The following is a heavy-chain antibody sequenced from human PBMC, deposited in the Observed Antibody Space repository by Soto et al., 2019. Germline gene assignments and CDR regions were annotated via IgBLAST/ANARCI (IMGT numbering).Heavy chain of an antibody. V-gene: IGHV4-39*01. CDR2: IYYTGTI. D-gene: IGHD3-22*01. Sequence: PSETLSLTGTVSGGSISSLDYYWAWIRQSPEKGLEWIGSIYYTGTIYSNPSLKSRLTIFVDTSTSQFSLKLSGVTAAGTTVYYCARHVRHYDRGEPILRYFDSWGQPDLVTLSS. CDR3: ARHVRHYDRGEPILRYFDS. J-gene: IGHJ4*02. CDR1: GGSISSLDYY.